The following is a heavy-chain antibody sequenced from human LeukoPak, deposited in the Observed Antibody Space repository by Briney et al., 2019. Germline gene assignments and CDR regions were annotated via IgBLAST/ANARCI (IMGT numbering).Heavy chain of an antibody. CDR1: GFTFSSYA. CDR2: IINTGGTT. D-gene: IGHD1-1*01. Sequence: GGSLRLSCAASGFTFSSYAMTWVRQAPGKGLEWVSSIINTGGTTYYADSVKGRFTISRDNSKDTVYLQMSSLRAEDTAIYYCAKLWERTVRIYWGQGTLVTVSS. J-gene: IGHJ4*02. CDR3: AKLWERTVRIY. V-gene: IGHV3-23*01.